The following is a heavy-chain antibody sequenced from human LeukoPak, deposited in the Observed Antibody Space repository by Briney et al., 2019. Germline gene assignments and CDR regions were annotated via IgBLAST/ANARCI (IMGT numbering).Heavy chain of an antibody. Sequence: KPGGSLRLSCAASGFTFNDYTMTWVRQAPGKGLEWVSSITGDCNYIFYADSVKGRFTISRDNAQNSLFLELNSLRGEDTAVCYCARERNFYYYDYWGQGALVTVSS. CDR1: GFTFNDYT. V-gene: IGHV3-21*01. CDR3: ARERNFYYYDY. J-gene: IGHJ4*02. CDR2: ITGDCNYI. D-gene: IGHD3-3*01.